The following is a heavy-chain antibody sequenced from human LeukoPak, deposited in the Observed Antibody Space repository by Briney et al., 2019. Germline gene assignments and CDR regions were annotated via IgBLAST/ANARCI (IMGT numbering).Heavy chain of an antibody. Sequence: GGSLRLSCSASGFTFSSYAMHWVRQAPGKGLEYVSAISSNGGSTYYADSVKGRFTISRDNSKNTLYLQMSSLSAEDTAVYYCARDRYYGGDSHAFDIWGQGTMVTVSS. V-gene: IGHV3-64D*08. J-gene: IGHJ3*02. CDR3: ARDRYYGGDSHAFDI. CDR2: ISSNGGST. D-gene: IGHD4-23*01. CDR1: GFTFSSYA.